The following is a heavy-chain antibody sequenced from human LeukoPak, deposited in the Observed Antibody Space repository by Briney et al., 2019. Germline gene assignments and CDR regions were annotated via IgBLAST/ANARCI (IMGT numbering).Heavy chain of an antibody. V-gene: IGHV3-48*04. Sequence: PGGSLRLSCAASGFILSTYSMNWVRQAPGKGLEWVSYIGGSGSTIFYADSVKGRFTISRDNAKNSLYLQMHSLRAEDTAVYYCARHLNYYFDYWGQGTLVTVSS. J-gene: IGHJ4*02. CDR3: ARHLNYYFDY. CDR2: IGGSGSTI. D-gene: IGHD3-10*01. CDR1: GFILSTYS.